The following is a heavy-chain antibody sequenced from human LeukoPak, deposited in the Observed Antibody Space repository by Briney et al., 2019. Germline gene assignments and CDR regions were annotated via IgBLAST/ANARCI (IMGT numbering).Heavy chain of an antibody. V-gene: IGHV3-13*01. CDR2: IGTAGDT. J-gene: IGHJ4*02. Sequence: GGSLRLSCAASGFTFSRYDMHWVRQSTEKGLEWVSGIGTAGDTFYLGSVKGRFSISRGNAKNSLYLQMNSLRVGDTAVYYCARSVPGGSGWMGSIEYWGQGTLVTVPS. CDR3: ARSVPGGSGWMGSIEY. D-gene: IGHD6-19*01. CDR1: GFTFSRYD.